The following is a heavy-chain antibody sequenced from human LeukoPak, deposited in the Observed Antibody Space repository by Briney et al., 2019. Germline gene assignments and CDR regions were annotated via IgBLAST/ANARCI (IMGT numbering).Heavy chain of an antibody. CDR1: GYIFTSYW. Sequence: GESLKISCKGSGYIFTSYWIGWVRQTPGKGLEWMGIIYPGDSDTKYGPSFQGQVTISTDRSINTAYLQWSSLKASDTAIYYYARVKQAVALVDVFDIWGQGTMVTVSS. CDR2: IYPGDSDT. J-gene: IGHJ3*02. CDR3: ARVKQAVALVDVFDI. D-gene: IGHD6-13*01. V-gene: IGHV5-51*01.